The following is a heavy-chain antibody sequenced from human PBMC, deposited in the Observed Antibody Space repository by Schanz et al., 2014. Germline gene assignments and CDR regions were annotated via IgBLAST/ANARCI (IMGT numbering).Heavy chain of an antibody. CDR1: GFTFSFYG. V-gene: IGHV3-23*04. CDR2: MIGSGSIV. D-gene: IGHD3-22*01. J-gene: IGHJ6*02. Sequence: VQLVESGGGVVQPGRSRRLSCEASGFTFSFYGMSWVRQAPGKGLEWVSRMIGSGSIVFYADSVKGRFTISRDNSKNTLYLQMNSLRAEDSAVYRCARDKNYDDSAVYGMDVWGQGTTVTVSS. CDR3: ARDKNYDDSAVYGMDV.